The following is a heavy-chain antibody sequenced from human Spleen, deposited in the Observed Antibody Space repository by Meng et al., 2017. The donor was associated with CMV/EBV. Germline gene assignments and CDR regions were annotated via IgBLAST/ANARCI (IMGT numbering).Heavy chain of an antibody. J-gene: IGHJ4*02. CDR2: IIPILGIA. V-gene: IGHV1-69*02. Sequence: SVKVSCKASGGTFSSYTISWVRQAPGQGLEWMGRIIPILGIANYAQKFQGRVTITADKSTSTAYMELSSLRSEDTAVYYCARSSSSTSPINYWGQGTLVTVSS. D-gene: IGHD2-2*01. CDR3: ARSSSSTSPINY. CDR1: GGTFSSYT.